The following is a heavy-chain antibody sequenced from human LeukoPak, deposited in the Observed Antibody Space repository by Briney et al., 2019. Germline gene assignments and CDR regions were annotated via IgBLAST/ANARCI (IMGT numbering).Heavy chain of an antibody. Sequence: GGSLRLSCAASGFTFSSYAMHWVRQAPGKGLEYVSAISSIGGRTYYANSVKGRFTISRDNSKNTLHLQMGSLRAEDMAVYYCARIFRSPTVPAVYYYYMDVWGKGTTVTVSS. D-gene: IGHD2-2*01. V-gene: IGHV3-64*01. CDR1: GFTFSSYA. CDR2: ISSIGGRT. J-gene: IGHJ6*03. CDR3: ARIFRSPTVPAVYYYYMDV.